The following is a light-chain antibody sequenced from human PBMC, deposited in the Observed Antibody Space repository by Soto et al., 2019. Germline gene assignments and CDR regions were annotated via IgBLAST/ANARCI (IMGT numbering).Light chain of an antibody. J-gene: IGKJ1*01. CDR1: QSISSN. V-gene: IGKV3-15*01. Sequence: EIVMTQSPATLSVSPGERATLSCRASQSISSNLAWYQQKPGQAPRLLFYGASTRATGFPARFSGSGSGTEFTLTISSLQSEDFAVYYCQQYHNWPRTFGQGTKVEIK. CDR3: QQYHNWPRT. CDR2: GAS.